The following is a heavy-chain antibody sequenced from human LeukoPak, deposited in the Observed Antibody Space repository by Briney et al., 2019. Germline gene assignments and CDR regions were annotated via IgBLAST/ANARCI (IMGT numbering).Heavy chain of an antibody. CDR1: GFTFSSYA. V-gene: IGHV3-23*01. J-gene: IGHJ4*02. D-gene: IGHD2-8*01. CDR3: AKMRTVSAGYYLDS. Sequence: GGSLRLSCAASGFTFSSYAMSWVRQAPGKGLEWVSTVSGGGAYTYYADSVEGRFTVSRDDSKSMHFLQMNSLRPEDTALYFCAKMRTVSAGYYLDSWGQGTLVTVSS. CDR2: VSGGGAYT.